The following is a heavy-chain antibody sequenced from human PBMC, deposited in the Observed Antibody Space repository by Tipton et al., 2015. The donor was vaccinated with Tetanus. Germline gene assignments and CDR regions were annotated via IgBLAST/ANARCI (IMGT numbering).Heavy chain of an antibody. CDR2: IFYSWNT. CDR3: ARDRGLTTGGGIGMDV. J-gene: IGHJ6*02. Sequence: TLSLTCTVSGGSISTYYWSWIRQPPGKGLEWIGYIFYSWNTNYNPSLKTRVTISVDTSKNQFSLKLSSVTAADTDVYYCARDRGLTTGGGIGMDVWGQGTTVTVSS. V-gene: IGHV4-59*01. D-gene: IGHD4-17*01. CDR1: GGSISTYY.